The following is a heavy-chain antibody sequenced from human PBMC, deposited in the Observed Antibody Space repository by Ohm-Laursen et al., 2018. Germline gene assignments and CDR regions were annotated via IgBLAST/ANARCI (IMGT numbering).Heavy chain of an antibody. V-gene: IGHV1-46*04. J-gene: IGHJ4*02. CDR3: ARGFPSSGWYSFDY. CDR2: INSSSGST. Sequence: ASVKVSCKVSGYTLTSYYMHWVRQAPGQGLEWMGIINSSSGSTRYAQKLQGRVTMTRDTSTSTVYMELSSLRSEDTAAYYCARGFPSSGWYSFDYWGQGTLVTVSS. D-gene: IGHD6-19*01. CDR1: GYTLTSYY.